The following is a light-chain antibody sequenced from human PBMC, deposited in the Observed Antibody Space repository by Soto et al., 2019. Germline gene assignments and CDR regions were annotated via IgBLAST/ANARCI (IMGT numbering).Light chain of an antibody. Sequence: EIVLTQSPGTLSLSPGERATLSCRASQSVSSSYLAWYQQKPGQAPRLLIYGASSRATGIPDRFSVSGSGTDFTLTISRLEPEDFAVYYCQQYGRPPLTFGPGTKVDIK. CDR3: QQYGRPPLT. CDR1: QSVSSSY. V-gene: IGKV3-20*01. J-gene: IGKJ3*01. CDR2: GAS.